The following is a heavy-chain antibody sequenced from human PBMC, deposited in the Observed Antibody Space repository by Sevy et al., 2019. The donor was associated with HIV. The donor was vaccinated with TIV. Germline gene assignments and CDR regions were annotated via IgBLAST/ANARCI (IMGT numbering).Heavy chain of an antibody. CDR1: GFTFSSYA. CDR3: AKDCTAVAGTGFDY. J-gene: IGHJ4*02. V-gene: IGHV3-23*01. Sequence: EGSLRLSCAASGFTFSSYAMSWVHQAPGKELEWVSAIRGSGGSTYYADSVKGRFTISRDNSKNTLYLQMNSLRAEDTAVYYCAKDCTAVAGTGFDYWGQGTLVTVSS. D-gene: IGHD6-19*01. CDR2: IRGSGGST.